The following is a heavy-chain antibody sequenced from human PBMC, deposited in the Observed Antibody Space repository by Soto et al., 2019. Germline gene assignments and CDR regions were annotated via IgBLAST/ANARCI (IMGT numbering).Heavy chain of an antibody. CDR1: GGTFSYYA. J-gene: IGHJ5*02. Sequence: GASVKVSCKASGGTFSYYAFSWVRQAPGQRLEWMGWINAGIGKTKYSQNFQGRVTITRDTSASTAYMELSSLRSEDTAVYYCARNRAGTNVPWFDPWGQGTLVTVSS. CDR2: INAGIGKT. V-gene: IGHV1-3*01. CDR3: ARNRAGTNVPWFDP. D-gene: IGHD1-7*01.